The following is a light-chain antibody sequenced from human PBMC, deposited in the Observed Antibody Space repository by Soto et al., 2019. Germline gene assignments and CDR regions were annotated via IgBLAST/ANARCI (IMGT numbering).Light chain of an antibody. Sequence: DIQMTQSPSSLSASVGDRVTINCRASQSISTYLNWYHQKPGKAPDLLIYAASSLKSGFPARFSGSGSGTDFTLTFPGLQPAEFATYYCQQNFSIPSASGQGTRLEIK. V-gene: IGKV1-39*01. CDR1: QSISTY. CDR3: QQNFSIPSA. CDR2: AAS. J-gene: IGKJ5*01.